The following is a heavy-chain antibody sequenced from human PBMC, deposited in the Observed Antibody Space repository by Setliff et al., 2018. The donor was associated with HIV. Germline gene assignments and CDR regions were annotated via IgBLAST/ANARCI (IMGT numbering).Heavy chain of an antibody. Sequence: SETLSLTCTVSGYSLSSASYWGWIRQSPEKGLEWIGSISLSGSTYYNPSLQSRVTISIDMSKNHFSLNLKSVTAADTAIYYCARGLTAPAAAGSWGQGMLVTVSS. J-gene: IGHJ5*02. CDR2: ISLSGST. CDR1: GYSLSSASY. CDR3: ARGLTAPAAAGS. V-gene: IGHV4-38-2*02. D-gene: IGHD6-13*01.